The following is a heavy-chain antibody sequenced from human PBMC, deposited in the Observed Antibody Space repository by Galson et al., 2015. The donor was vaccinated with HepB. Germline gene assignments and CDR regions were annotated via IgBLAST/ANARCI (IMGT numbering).Heavy chain of an antibody. V-gene: IGHV3-9*01. CDR3: AKGGDGCTGGVCYFKGPQDWYFDL. J-gene: IGHJ2*01. Sequence: SLRLSCAASGFTFDDYAMHWVRQAPGKGLEWVSGISWNSGSIGYADSVKGRFTISRDNAKNSLYLQMNSLRAEDTALYYCAKGGDGCTGGVCYFKGPQDWYFDLWGRGTLVTVSS. CDR1: GFTFDDYA. D-gene: IGHD2-8*02. CDR2: ISWNSGSI.